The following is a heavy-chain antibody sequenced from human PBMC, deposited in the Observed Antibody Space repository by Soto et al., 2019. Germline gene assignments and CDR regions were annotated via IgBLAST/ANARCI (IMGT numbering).Heavy chain of an antibody. CDR2: IYYSGST. V-gene: IGHV4-59*01. CDR1: GGSISSYY. J-gene: IGHJ5*02. CDR3: ARSTHSSSFWFDP. D-gene: IGHD6-6*01. Sequence: QVQLQESGPGLVKPSETLSLTCTVSGGSISSYYWSWIRQPPGKGLEWIGYIYYSGSTNYNPSLKSRVTISVDTSKNPFSLKLSSVTAADTAVYYCARSTHSSSFWFDPWGQGTLVTVSS.